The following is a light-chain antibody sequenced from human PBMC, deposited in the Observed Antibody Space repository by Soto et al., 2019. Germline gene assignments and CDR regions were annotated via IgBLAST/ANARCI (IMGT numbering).Light chain of an antibody. Sequence: QSALTQPASVSGSPGQSITISCTGTSSDIGAYIFVSWYQQHPGKALKLMLYDVNIRPSGVSNRFSGSKSSNTASLTISGLQAEDEADYYCTSWTTSPTMIFGGGTKLTVL. CDR1: SSDIGAYIF. CDR3: TSWTTSPTMI. J-gene: IGLJ2*01. V-gene: IGLV2-14*03. CDR2: DVN.